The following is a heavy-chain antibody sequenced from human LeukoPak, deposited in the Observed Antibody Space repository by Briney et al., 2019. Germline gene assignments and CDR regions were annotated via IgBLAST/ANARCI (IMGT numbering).Heavy chain of an antibody. V-gene: IGHV4-39*07. CDR2: IYYSGST. J-gene: IGHJ3*02. CDR3: ARASMVRGVMPDAFDI. CDR1: GGSISSSSYY. Sequence: SETLSLTCTVSGGSISSSSYYWGWIRQPPGKGLEWIGSIYYSGSTYYNPSLRSRVTISVDRSKNQFSLKLSSVTAADTAVYYCARASMVRGVMPDAFDIWGQGTMVTVSS. D-gene: IGHD3-10*01.